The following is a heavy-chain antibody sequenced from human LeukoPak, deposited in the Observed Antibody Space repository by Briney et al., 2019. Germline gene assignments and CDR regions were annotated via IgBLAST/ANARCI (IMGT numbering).Heavy chain of an antibody. D-gene: IGHD6-6*01. CDR1: GFTFNRFY. V-gene: IGHV3-64D*06. Sequence: PGGSLRLSCSASGFTFNRFYLHWVRQAPGKGLEFVSHISSNGATTYYADSVKGRFTISRVDSKNTLYLQMSSLRADDTAVYYCVKDRSIAAPNNDFFDSWGQRALVTVSS. CDR2: ISSNGATT. J-gene: IGHJ4*02. CDR3: VKDRSIAAPNNDFFDS.